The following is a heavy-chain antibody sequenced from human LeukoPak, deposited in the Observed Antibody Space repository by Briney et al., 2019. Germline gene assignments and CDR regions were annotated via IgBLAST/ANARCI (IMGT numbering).Heavy chain of an antibody. J-gene: IGHJ4*02. V-gene: IGHV3-23*01. D-gene: IGHD5-18*01. Sequence: GGSLRLSCAASGFTFSSYAMSWVRQAPGKGLEWVSAISGSGGSTYYADSVKGRFTISRDNSKNTLYLQMNSLRAEDTAVYYCAKARGIQLWSQYDYWGQGTLVTVSS. CDR1: GFTFSSYA. CDR2: ISGSGGST. CDR3: AKARGIQLWSQYDY.